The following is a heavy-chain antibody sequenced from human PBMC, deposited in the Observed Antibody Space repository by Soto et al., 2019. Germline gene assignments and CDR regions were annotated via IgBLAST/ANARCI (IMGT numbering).Heavy chain of an antibody. CDR2: INYRGTT. D-gene: IGHD6-13*01. Sequence: SETLSLTCPVSGGSINNGDYYWNWIRQHPEKGLEWMGYINYRGTTFYSPSLKSRIIISVDTSKNQFSLKLSSVTAADTAVYYCARDAPGAAPYWGQGTLVTVSS. J-gene: IGHJ4*02. CDR1: GGSINNGDYY. V-gene: IGHV4-31*02. CDR3: ARDAPGAAPY.